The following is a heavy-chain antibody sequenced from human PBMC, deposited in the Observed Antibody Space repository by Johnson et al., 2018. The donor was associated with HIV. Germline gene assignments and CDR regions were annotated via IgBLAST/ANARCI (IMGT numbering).Heavy chain of an antibody. V-gene: IGHV3-23*04. Sequence: VQLVESGGGLVKPGGSLRLSCAASGFTFSSYAMSWVRQAPGKGLEWFSAISGSVGSPYYADSVKGRFTTSRDNAKSTLYLQMNSLRAEDTAVYYCARAYTYGAFDIWGQGTMVTVSS. CDR1: GFTFSSYA. CDR2: ISGSVGSP. CDR3: ARAYTYGAFDI. D-gene: IGHD5-18*01. J-gene: IGHJ3*02.